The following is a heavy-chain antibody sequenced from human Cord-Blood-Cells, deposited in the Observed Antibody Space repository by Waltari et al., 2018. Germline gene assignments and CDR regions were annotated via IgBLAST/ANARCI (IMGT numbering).Heavy chain of an antibody. CDR2: ISYDGSNK. V-gene: IGHV3-30-3*01. CDR1: GFTFSSYA. J-gene: IGHJ4*02. CDR3: AREKYQLLFDY. D-gene: IGHD2-2*01. Sequence: QVQLVESGGGVVQSGRSLRLSCAASGFTFSSYAMHWVRQAPGKGLEWVAVISYDGSNKYYADSVKGRFTISRDNSKNTLYLQMNSLRAEDTAVYYCAREKYQLLFDYWGQGTLVTVSS.